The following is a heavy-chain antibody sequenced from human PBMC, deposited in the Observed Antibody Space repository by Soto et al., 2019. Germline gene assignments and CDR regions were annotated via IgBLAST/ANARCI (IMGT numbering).Heavy chain of an antibody. CDR1: GGSISGGSNY. D-gene: IGHD1-26*01. Sequence: SETLSLTCTVSGGSISGGSNYWGWIRQPPGKGLEWIGSIYYGGSTYYNPSLKSRVTISVDTSKNQFSLKLTSVTAADTAVYYCARDRSISWFFPWGRGVLVTVSS. CDR3: ARDRSISWFFP. CDR2: IYYGGST. V-gene: IGHV4-39*02. J-gene: IGHJ5*02.